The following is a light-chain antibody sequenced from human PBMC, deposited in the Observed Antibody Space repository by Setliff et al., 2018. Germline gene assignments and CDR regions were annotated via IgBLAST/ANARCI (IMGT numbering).Light chain of an antibody. J-gene: IGLJ1*01. Sequence: SSNIGGNTVNWYQQLPGTAPRLLIFSNNDRPSGVSNRFTGSKSGTSASLTISGLQSEDEGDYYCAAWDDSLTGSYVFGTGTKVTVL. CDR1: SSNIGGNT. V-gene: IGLV1-44*01. CDR3: AAWDDSLTGSYV. CDR2: SNN.